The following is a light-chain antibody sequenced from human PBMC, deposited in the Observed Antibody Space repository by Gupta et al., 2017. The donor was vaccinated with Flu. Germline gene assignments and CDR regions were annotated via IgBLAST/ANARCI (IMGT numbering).Light chain of an antibody. V-gene: IGKV3-15*01. CDR3: HHENTWPIT. CDR2: GAS. Sequence: EIAMTQSPASLSVSPGERATLSCRASQGVSSNLAWYQQKPCQTPRLLIYGASTRATGVPARFSGSGSGTEFTLTISRLQSEDFAVYYCHHENTWPITFGGGTKVEIK. CDR1: QGVSSN. J-gene: IGKJ4*01.